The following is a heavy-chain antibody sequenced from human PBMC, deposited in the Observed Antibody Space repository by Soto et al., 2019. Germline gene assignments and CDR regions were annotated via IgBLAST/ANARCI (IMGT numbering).Heavy chain of an antibody. V-gene: IGHV1-69*02. D-gene: IGHD3-10*01. CDR3: SRSYGSGYRAFDY. CDR2: INPILSIS. Sequence: QVQLVQSGAEVKKPGSSVRVSCTASGDTFTFSSINWVRQAPGLGLEWMGRINPILSISNYAQRFQGRVTMTADKSTSTAYMELSSMRSEDTAVYYCSRSYGSGYRAFDYWGQGALVTVSS. CDR1: GDTFTFSS. J-gene: IGHJ4*02.